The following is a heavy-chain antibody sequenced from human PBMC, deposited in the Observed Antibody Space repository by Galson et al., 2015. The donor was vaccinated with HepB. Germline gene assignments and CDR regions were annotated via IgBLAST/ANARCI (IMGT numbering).Heavy chain of an antibody. Sequence: CAISGDSVSSNRAAWNWIRQSPSRGLEWLGRTHYRSKWSSDYAASMKSRITINADTSKNQFSLQLNSVTPEDTAVYYCARGHYYDSTGAYYFDYWGQGTLVTVSS. CDR3: ARGHYYDSTGAYYFDY. CDR2: THYRSKWSS. V-gene: IGHV6-1*01. CDR1: GDSVSSNRAA. J-gene: IGHJ4*02. D-gene: IGHD3-22*01.